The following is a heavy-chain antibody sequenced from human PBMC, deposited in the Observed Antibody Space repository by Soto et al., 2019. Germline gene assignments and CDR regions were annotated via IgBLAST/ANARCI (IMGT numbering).Heavy chain of an antibody. CDR1: GFTFSSYG. CDR2: IWDDGSNK. Sequence: QVQLVESGGGVVQPGGSLRLSCAASGFTFSSYGMHWVRQAPGKGLEWVAVIWDDGSNKYYADSVKGRFTISRDNSKNKLYLKRNSLRAEDTDVYYCARDQTEYGGNSCFDYWGQGTLVTVSS. V-gene: IGHV3-33*01. CDR3: ARDQTEYGGNSCFDY. D-gene: IGHD2-21*02. J-gene: IGHJ4*02.